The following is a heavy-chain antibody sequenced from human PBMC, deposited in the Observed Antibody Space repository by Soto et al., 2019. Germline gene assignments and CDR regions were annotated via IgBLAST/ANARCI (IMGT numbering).Heavy chain of an antibody. J-gene: IGHJ4*02. V-gene: IGHV1-18*01. D-gene: IGHD6-13*01. CDR2: ISAYNGHT. Sequence: QVQLVQSGAEVKKPGASVKVSCKAPGYTFTSYGISWVRQAPGQGLEWMGWISAYNGHTNYAQKPQGRVTMTTDTSTSTAYTELRSLRSDDTAVYYCARDLAAGNCDYWGQGTLVTVSS. CDR1: GYTFTSYG. CDR3: ARDLAAGNCDY.